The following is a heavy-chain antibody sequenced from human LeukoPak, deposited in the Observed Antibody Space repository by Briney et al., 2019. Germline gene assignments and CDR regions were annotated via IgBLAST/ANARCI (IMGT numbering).Heavy chain of an antibody. Sequence: GASVKVSCKASGGTFSSYAISWVRQAPGQGLEWMGGIIPIFGTANYAQKFQGRVTITTDESTSTAYMELSSLRSEDTAVYYCARVGEYGDYEGYWFDPWGQGTLVTVSS. D-gene: IGHD4-17*01. CDR3: ARVGEYGDYEGYWFDP. J-gene: IGHJ5*02. V-gene: IGHV1-69*05. CDR2: IIPIFGTA. CDR1: GGTFSSYA.